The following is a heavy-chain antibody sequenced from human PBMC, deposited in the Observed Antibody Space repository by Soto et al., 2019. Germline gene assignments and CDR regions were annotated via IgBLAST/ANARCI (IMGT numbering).Heavy chain of an antibody. Sequence: PLRVSCTASLFTLSGYWMSWVLQNPFKLLEWMANIKQDGSEKYYVDSVKGRFTISRDNAKNSLYLQMNSLRAEDTAVYYCARGYDFWSGYSDYYYMDVWGKGTTVTVS. J-gene: IGHJ6*03. CDR3: ARGYDFWSGYSDYYYMDV. CDR2: IKQDGSEK. V-gene: IGHV3-7*01. CDR1: LFTLSGYW. D-gene: IGHD3-3*01.